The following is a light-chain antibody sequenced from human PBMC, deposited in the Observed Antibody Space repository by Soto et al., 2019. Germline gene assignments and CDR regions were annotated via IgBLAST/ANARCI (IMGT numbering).Light chain of an antibody. V-gene: IGKV1-5*03. Sequence: DIEMTQSPSTLSASVGDRVTITCRATQSLNIWLAWYQQKPGKDPKLLISKASSLESGVPSRFSGSGSGTEFSLTISSLQPDDFAIYYCQQYKAYPYTFGQGTRLEIK. CDR1: QSLNIW. J-gene: IGKJ5*01. CDR3: QQYKAYPYT. CDR2: KAS.